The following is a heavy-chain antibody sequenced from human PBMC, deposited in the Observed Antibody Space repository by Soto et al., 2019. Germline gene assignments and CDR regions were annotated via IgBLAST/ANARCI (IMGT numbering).Heavy chain of an antibody. V-gene: IGHV3-66*01. Sequence: EVQLVESGGGLVQPGGSLRLSCAASGFTVSSNYMSWVRQAPGKGLEWVSVIYSGGSTYYVDSVKGRFTISRDNSKNTLYLQMNSLRAEDTAVYYCARVSTGDLVDYWGQGTLVTVSS. CDR3: ARVSTGDLVDY. CDR2: IYSGGST. CDR1: GFTVSSNY. D-gene: IGHD4-17*01. J-gene: IGHJ4*02.